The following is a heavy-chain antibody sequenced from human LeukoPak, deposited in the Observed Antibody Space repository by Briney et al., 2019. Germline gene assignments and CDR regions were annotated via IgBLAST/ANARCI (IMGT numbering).Heavy chain of an antibody. CDR2: INPNSGGT. V-gene: IGHV1-2*02. Sequence: ASVKVSCKASGYTFTGYYMHWVRQAPGQGLEWMGWINPNSGGTNYAQKFQGRVTMTRDTSISTAYMELSRLRSDDTAVYYCARDLPIAAAGEEFRKNAFDIWGQGTMVTVSS. D-gene: IGHD6-13*01. J-gene: IGHJ3*02. CDR3: ARDLPIAAAGEEFRKNAFDI. CDR1: GYTFTGYY.